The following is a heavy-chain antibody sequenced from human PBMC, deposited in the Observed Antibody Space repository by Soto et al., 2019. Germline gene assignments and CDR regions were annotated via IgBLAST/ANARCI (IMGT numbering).Heavy chain of an antibody. J-gene: IGHJ5*02. CDR3: ARERNCSSTSCYLGYWFDP. CDR1: GGTFSSYA. Sequence: QVQLVQSGAEVKKPGSSVKVSCKASGGTFSSYAISWVRQAPGQGLEWMGGIIPIFGTANYAQKFQGRVTFTADESTSTAYMELSSLRSEDTAVYYCARERNCSSTSCYLGYWFDPWGQGTLVTVSS. CDR2: IIPIFGTA. D-gene: IGHD2-2*01. V-gene: IGHV1-69*01.